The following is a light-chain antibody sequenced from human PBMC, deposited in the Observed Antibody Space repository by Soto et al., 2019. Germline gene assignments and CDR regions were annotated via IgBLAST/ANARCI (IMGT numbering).Light chain of an antibody. CDR1: SSDVGGYNY. Sequence: QSALTQPPSASGSPGQSVTISCTGTSSDVGGYNYVSWYQQHPGKAPKLMIYEVSKRPSGVPDRFSGSKAGNTASRTVSGLQAEDEADYYCSSYAGSNNPHVVFCGGTKLTVL. CDR2: EVS. CDR3: SSYAGSNNPHVV. J-gene: IGLJ2*01. V-gene: IGLV2-8*01.